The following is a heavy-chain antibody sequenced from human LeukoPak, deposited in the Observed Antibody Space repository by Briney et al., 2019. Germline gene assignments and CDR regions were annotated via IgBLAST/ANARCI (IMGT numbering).Heavy chain of an antibody. CDR3: AKGGVGSYYYYYMDV. CDR2: ISLNSGSI. Sequence: GRSLRLSCAASGFTFDDYAMHWVRQAPGKGLEWVSGISLNSGSIGYADSVKGRFTISRDNAKNSLYLQMNSLRAEDMALYYCAKGGVGSYYYYYMDVWGKGTTVTVSS. V-gene: IGHV3-9*03. J-gene: IGHJ6*03. D-gene: IGHD1-26*01. CDR1: GFTFDDYA.